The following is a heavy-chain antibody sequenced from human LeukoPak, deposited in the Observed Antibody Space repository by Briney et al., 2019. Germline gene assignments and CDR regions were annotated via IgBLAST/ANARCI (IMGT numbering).Heavy chain of an antibody. D-gene: IGHD6-13*01. V-gene: IGHV1-69*13. CDR2: IIPIFGTA. CDR3: ARGDSSSWYGAYYYYMDV. J-gene: IGHJ6*03. CDR1: GYTFTSYG. Sequence: SVKVSCKASGYTFTSYGISWVRQAPGQGLEWMGGIIPIFGTANYAQKFQGRVTITADESTSTAYMELSSLRSEDTAVYYCARGDSSSWYGAYYYYMDVWGKGTTVTISS.